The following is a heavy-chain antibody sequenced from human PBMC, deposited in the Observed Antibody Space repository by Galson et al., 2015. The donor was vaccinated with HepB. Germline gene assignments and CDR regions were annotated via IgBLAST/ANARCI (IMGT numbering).Heavy chain of an antibody. CDR2: IIPILGIA. CDR1: GGTFSSYT. V-gene: IGHV1-69*02. D-gene: IGHD3-22*01. CDR3: ARVYYYDSSGVEAFDI. Sequence: SVKVSCKASGGTFSSYTISWVRQAPGQGLEWMGRIIPILGIANYAQKFQGRVTITADKSTSTAYMELSSLRSEDTAVYYCARVYYYDSSGVEAFDIWGQGTMVTVSS. J-gene: IGHJ3*02.